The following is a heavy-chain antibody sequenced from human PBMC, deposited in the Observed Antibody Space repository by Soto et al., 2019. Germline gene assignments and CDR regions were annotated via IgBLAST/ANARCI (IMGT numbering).Heavy chain of an antibody. Sequence: SETLSLTCTVSGGSISSSSYYWGWIRQPPGKGLEWIGRIYYSGSTNYNPSLKSRVTISVDTSKNQFSLKLSSVTAADTAVYYCVRRGTWYYGSGSYSTYYYYGMDVWGQGTTVTVS. CDR2: IYYSGST. J-gene: IGHJ6*02. CDR3: VRRGTWYYGSGSYSTYYYYGMDV. V-gene: IGHV4-39*07. D-gene: IGHD3-10*01. CDR1: GGSISSSSYY.